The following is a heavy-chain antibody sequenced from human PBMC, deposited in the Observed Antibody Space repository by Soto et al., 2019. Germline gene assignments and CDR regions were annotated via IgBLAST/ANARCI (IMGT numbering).Heavy chain of an antibody. Sequence: PGGSLRLSCAASGFTFSSYGMHWVRQAPGKGLEWVAVIWYDGSNKYYADSVKGRFTISRDNSKNTLYLQMNSLRAEDTAVYYCARDPRLLRYFDWLLYYYGMDVWGQGTTVTVSS. J-gene: IGHJ6*02. CDR3: ARDPRLLRYFDWLLYYYGMDV. V-gene: IGHV3-33*01. D-gene: IGHD3-9*01. CDR1: GFTFSSYG. CDR2: IWYDGSNK.